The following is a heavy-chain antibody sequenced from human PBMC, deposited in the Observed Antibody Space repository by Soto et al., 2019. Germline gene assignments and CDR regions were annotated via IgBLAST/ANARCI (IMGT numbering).Heavy chain of an antibody. J-gene: IGHJ4*02. CDR1: GDTFSNFG. CDR3: ARGLEPTYFDF. D-gene: IGHD1-1*01. CDR2: LNTYNGNT. V-gene: IGHV1-18*01. Sequence: QVQLVQSGAEVKKPGASLRVSCTASGDTFSNFGISWVRQAPGQGLECMGWLNTYNGNTNFEVQFQGRVTMTTDTSTSTAYMDLRILTSDDTAVYYCARGLEPTYFDFWGQGTLVTVSS.